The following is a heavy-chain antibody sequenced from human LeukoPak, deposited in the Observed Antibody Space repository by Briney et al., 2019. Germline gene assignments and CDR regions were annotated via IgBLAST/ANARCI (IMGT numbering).Heavy chain of an antibody. Sequence: GASVKVSCKASGGTFSSYTISWVRQAPGQGLEWMGRIIPILGIANYAQKFQGRVTITADKSTSTVYMELSSLRSEDTAAYYCASGYSSSSAYFDYWGQGTLVTVSS. CDR1: GGTFSSYT. D-gene: IGHD6-6*01. V-gene: IGHV1-69*02. CDR3: ASGYSSSSAYFDY. CDR2: IIPILGIA. J-gene: IGHJ4*02.